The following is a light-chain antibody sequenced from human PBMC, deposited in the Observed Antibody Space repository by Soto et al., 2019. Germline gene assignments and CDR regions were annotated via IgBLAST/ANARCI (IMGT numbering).Light chain of an antibody. CDR1: QDISSW. CDR3: QHANSFPIT. J-gene: IGKJ5*01. CDR2: AAS. Sequence: DIQMTQSPSSVSASVGDRVTITCRATQDISSWLAWYQQKSGKAPELLMFAASSLQSGVPSRFSGSGSGTDFTLTISSLQPEDFATYYCQHANSFPITFGQGTRLEIQ. V-gene: IGKV1-12*01.